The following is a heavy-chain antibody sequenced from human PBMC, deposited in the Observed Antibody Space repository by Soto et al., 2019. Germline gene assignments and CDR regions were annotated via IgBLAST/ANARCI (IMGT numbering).Heavy chain of an antibody. Sequence: PSETLSITCTVSCVAISTFCYSWVRQSPGEGLEWVRYLYYAGTTNYNPARRSRVTIAIDTSKDQFSLKINSVTVADTAVYFCAREVFSRLYDSGYDYPDGAFDIWGQGKMVTVSS. V-gene: IGHV4-59*01. CDR1: CVAISTFC. J-gene: IGHJ3*02. CDR3: AREVFSRLYDSGYDYPDGAFDI. D-gene: IGHD5-12*01. CDR2: LYYAGTT.